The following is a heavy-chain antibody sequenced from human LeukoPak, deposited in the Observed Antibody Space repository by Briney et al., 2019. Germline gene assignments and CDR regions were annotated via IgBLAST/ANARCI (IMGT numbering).Heavy chain of an antibody. CDR2: ISGSGGST. CDR1: GFTFSSYA. V-gene: IGHV3-23*01. Sequence: GGSQRLSCAASGFTFSSYAMSWVRQAPGKGLEWVSAISGSGGSTYYADSVKGRFTISRDNSKNTLYLQMNSLRAEDTAVYYCAKASGSYNAGDWGQGTLVTVSS. CDR3: AKASGSYNAGD. D-gene: IGHD3-10*01. J-gene: IGHJ4*02.